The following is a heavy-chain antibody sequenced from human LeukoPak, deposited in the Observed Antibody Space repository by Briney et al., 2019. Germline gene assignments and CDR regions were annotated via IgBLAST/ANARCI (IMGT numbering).Heavy chain of an antibody. CDR2: IRSKANSYAT. CDR1: GFTFSGSA. Sequence: GGSLRLSCAASGFTFSGSAMHWVRQASGKGLEWVGRIRSKANSYATAYAASVKGRFTISRDDSKNTAYLQMNSLKTEDTAVYYCAREAPITMVRGVTVRDAFDIWGQGTMVTVSS. J-gene: IGHJ3*02. CDR3: AREAPITMVRGVTVRDAFDI. V-gene: IGHV3-73*01. D-gene: IGHD3-10*01.